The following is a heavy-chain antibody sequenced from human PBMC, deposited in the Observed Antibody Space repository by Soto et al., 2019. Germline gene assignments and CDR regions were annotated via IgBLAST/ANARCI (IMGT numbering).Heavy chain of an antibody. CDR3: ARDWGVGSLTGVPYYFDY. D-gene: IGHD3-16*01. J-gene: IGHJ4*02. CDR2: ISSSSSYI. V-gene: IGHV3-21*01. Sequence: GGSLRLSCAASGFTFSSYSMNWVRQAPGKGLEWVSSISSSSSYIYYADSVKGRFTISRDKANNSLYLQMNSLRAEDTSVSYCARDWGVGSLTGVPYYFDYWGQGTLVTVSS. CDR1: GFTFSSYS.